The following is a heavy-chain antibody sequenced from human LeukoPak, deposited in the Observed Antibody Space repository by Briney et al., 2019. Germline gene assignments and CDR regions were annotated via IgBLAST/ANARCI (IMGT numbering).Heavy chain of an antibody. CDR2: IYYSGST. J-gene: IGHJ5*02. CDR3: ASSGWYEWFDP. Sequence: SETLSLTCTVSGGSISSYYWSWIRQPPGKGLEWIGYIYYSGSTNYNPSLKSRVAISVDTSKNQFSLKLSSVTAADTAVYYCASSGWYEWFDPWGQGTLVTVPS. D-gene: IGHD6-19*01. CDR1: GGSISSYY. V-gene: IGHV4-59*01.